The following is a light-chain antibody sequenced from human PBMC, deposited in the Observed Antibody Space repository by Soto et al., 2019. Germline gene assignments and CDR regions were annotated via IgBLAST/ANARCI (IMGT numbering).Light chain of an antibody. J-gene: IGKJ2*01. CDR2: KAS. CDR1: QIINTW. Sequence: DIQMTQSPSTLSASVGDTVTITCRASQIINTWLAWYQQKPGEAPKVLMYKASTLENGVPSRFSGSGSGTEFTLTISSLQPDDFATDYCQQYVTYPSFGQGTKLEIK. V-gene: IGKV1-5*03. CDR3: QQYVTYPS.